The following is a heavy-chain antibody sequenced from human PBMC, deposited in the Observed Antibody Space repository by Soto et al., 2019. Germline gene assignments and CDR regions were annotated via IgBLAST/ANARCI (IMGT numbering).Heavy chain of an antibody. J-gene: IGHJ4*02. CDR3: AKAYFVWSSEQPYYFDY. D-gene: IGHD3-16*01. CDR1: GFTFSNYA. CDR2: ISGSGGRS. V-gene: IGHV3-23*01. Sequence: EVQLLDSGGGLVQPGGSLRLSCAASGFTFSNYAMTWVRQGPGKGLEWVSGISGSGGRSYYADSVKGRFTISRDNSKSTWDLQMNSLRAEDTAVYYCAKAYFVWSSEQPYYFDYWGQGTLVTVSS.